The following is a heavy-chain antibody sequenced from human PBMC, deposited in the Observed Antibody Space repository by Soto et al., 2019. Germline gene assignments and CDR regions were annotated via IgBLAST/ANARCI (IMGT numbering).Heavy chain of an antibody. CDR2: IFHRGST. J-gene: IGHJ5*01. CDR1: GDYISNSGFY. V-gene: IGHV4-31*03. CDR3: ARGGIAGHWFGP. D-gene: IGHD2-15*01. Sequence: QVQLQESGPGLVKPSQTLSLTCTVSGDYISNSGFYYRWIRQHPGQGLEWVGYIFHRGSTLSNLSFRSRVTLSADTSKNQLFLKLTSVTAADTAVYYCARGGIAGHWFGPWGQGTLVTVSA.